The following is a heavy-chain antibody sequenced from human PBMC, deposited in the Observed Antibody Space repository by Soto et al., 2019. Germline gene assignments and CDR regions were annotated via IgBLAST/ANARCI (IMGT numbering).Heavy chain of an antibody. J-gene: IGHJ4*01. Sequence: NLALKASGEGXSLNYVNLLRQTHGQGFEWMGWINPKSGGTKYTQKFQGRVTMTRDTSLSTVNMTLTRPTFADKAVYYCGRDLATGGGSGARDYWGPGILVTVSS. CDR3: GRDLATGGGSGARDY. V-gene: IGHV1-2*02. CDR1: GEGXSLNY. D-gene: IGHD6-25*01. CDR2: INPKSGGT.